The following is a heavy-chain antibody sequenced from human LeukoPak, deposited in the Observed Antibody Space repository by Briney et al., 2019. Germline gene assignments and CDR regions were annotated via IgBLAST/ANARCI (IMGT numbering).Heavy chain of an antibody. D-gene: IGHD6-13*01. V-gene: IGHV1-8*01. J-gene: IGHJ5*02. Sequence: ASVKVSCKASGYTFTSYDINWVRQATGQGLEWMGWMNPNSGNTGCAQKFQGRVTMTRNTSISTAYMELSSLRSEDTAVYYCARGSSSWYDFWFDPWGQGTLVTVSS. CDR3: ARGSSSWYDFWFDP. CDR2: MNPNSGNT. CDR1: GYTFTSYD.